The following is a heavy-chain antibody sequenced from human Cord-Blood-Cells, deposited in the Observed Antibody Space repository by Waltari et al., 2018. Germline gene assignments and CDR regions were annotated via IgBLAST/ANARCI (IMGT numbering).Heavy chain of an antibody. D-gene: IGHD6-13*01. CDR2: INHSGST. V-gene: IGHV4-34*01. CDR3: ARTSIAAAGQRYFQH. J-gene: IGHJ1*01. CDR1: GGSFSGYY. Sequence: QVQLQQWGAGLLKPSETLSLTCAVYGGSFSGYYWSWIRPPPGKGLAWIGEINHSGSTNYNPSLKSRVTISVDTSKIQFSLKLSSVTAADTAVYYCARTSIAAAGQRYFQHWGQGTLVTVSS.